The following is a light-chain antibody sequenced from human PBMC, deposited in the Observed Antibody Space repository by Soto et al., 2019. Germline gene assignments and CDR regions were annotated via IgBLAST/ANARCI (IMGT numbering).Light chain of an antibody. V-gene: IGKV3-11*01. CDR2: DAS. Sequence: EIVLTQSPATLSLSPGERATLSCRASQSVSSYLAWYQQKPGQAPRLLIYDASNRSTGIPARFSGSGSGTDFTLTIRSLEPEEFAVYYCQHRSNWPLTFGGGTKVEIK. CDR3: QHRSNWPLT. CDR1: QSVSSY. J-gene: IGKJ4*01.